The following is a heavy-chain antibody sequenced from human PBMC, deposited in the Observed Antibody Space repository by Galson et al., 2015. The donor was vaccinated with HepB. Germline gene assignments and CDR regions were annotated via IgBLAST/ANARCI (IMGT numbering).Heavy chain of an antibody. CDR2: IYYSGST. J-gene: IGHJ5*02. D-gene: IGHD3-16*01. Sequence: TLSLTCTVSGGSISSGGYYWSWIRQHPGKGLEWIGYIYYSGSTYYNPSLKSRVTISVDTSKNQFSLKLSSVTAADTAVYYCARDLSSFGPFDPWGQGTLVTVSS. CDR3: ARDLSSFGPFDP. CDR1: GGSISSGGYY. V-gene: IGHV4-31*03.